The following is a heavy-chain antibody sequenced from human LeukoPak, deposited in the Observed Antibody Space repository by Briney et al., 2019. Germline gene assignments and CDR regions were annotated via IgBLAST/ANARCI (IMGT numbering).Heavy chain of an antibody. J-gene: IGHJ6*02. Sequence: GGSLRLSCAASGFTFSSYAMHWVRQAPGKGLEWVAVISYDGSNKYYVDSVKGRFTISRDNSKNTLYLQMNSLRAEDTAVYYCARDHSTDGDPRYYYYYGMDVWGQGTTVTVSS. CDR3: ARDHSTDGDPRYYYYYGMDV. CDR2: ISYDGSNK. D-gene: IGHD4-17*01. V-gene: IGHV3-30-3*01. CDR1: GFTFSSYA.